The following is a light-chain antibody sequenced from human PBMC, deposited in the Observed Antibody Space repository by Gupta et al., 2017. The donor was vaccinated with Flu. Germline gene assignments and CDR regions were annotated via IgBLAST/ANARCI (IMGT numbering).Light chain of an antibody. CDR2: AAS. Sequence: DIQMTQSPSSLSASVGDRVTITCRASQSISSYLHWYQQKPGKAPKLLIYAASSLQSGVPSRFSGSGSGTDFTLTISSLQPEDFATYYCQQSYSTHVTFGHGTNVDIK. V-gene: IGKV1-39*01. CDR1: QSISSY. J-gene: IGKJ3*01. CDR3: QQSYSTHVT.